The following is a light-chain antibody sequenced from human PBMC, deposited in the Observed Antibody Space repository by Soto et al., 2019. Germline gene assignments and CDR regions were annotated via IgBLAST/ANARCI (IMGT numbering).Light chain of an antibody. CDR2: DAS. V-gene: IGKV3D-20*02. J-gene: IGKJ5*01. Sequence: DIVLTQSPGNLSLSPGERATLSCRASQSVSSSYLAWYQQKPGQAPRLLIYDASNRATGSPARFSGSGSGTDFTLTISSLEPEDFAVYYCQQRSNWPPITFGQGTRLENK. CDR3: QQRSNWPPIT. CDR1: QSVSSSY.